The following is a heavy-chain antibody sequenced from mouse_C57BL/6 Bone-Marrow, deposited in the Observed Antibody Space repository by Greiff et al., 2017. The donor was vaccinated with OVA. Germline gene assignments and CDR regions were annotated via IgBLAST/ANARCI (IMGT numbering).Heavy chain of an antibody. J-gene: IGHJ4*01. V-gene: IGHV1-59*01. Sequence: VQLQASGAELVRPGTSVKLSCKASGYTFTSYWMHWVTQRPGQGLEWIGVIDPSDSYPNYNQKFKGKATLTVDTSSSTAYMQLSSLTSEDSAVYYCARWYYGNYDYAMDYWGQGTSVTVSS. CDR3: ARWYYGNYDYAMDY. CDR1: GYTFTSYW. CDR2: IDPSDSYP. D-gene: IGHD2-1*01.